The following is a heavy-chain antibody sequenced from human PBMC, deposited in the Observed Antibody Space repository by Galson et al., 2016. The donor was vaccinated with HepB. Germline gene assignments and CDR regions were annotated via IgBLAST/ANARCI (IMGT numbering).Heavy chain of an antibody. CDR3: AKVISTVALVFDS. V-gene: IGHV4-30-4*01. Sequence: LSLTCSVSGASISGAHNYWSWLRQPPGKGLEWIGNIYYTGGNYSNPSLRSRVAMSVDTSQNEFSLNLKSVTAADTAIYFCAKVISTVALVFDSWGQGTLVTVSS. D-gene: IGHD4-11*01. J-gene: IGHJ4*02. CDR2: IYYTGGN. CDR1: GASISGAHNY.